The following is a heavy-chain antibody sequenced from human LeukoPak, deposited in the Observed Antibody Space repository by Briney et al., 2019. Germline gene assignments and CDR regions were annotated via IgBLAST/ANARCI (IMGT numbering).Heavy chain of an antibody. J-gene: IGHJ6*02. CDR1: GFTFSSYE. CDR2: ISSSGSI. D-gene: IGHD2-15*01. V-gene: IGHV3-48*03. Sequence: PGGSLRLSSAASGFTFSSYEMHWVRQAPGKGLEWISYISSSGSISYADSVKGRFTISRDNAKNSLYLQMNSLRVEDTAVYYCARGRDHYYGMDVWGQGTTVTVSS. CDR3: ARGRDHYYGMDV.